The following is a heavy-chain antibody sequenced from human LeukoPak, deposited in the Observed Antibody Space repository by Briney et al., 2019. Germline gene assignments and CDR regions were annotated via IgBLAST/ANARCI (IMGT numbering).Heavy chain of an antibody. CDR1: GFTFSSYS. CDR3: ARERGGSGVGAYNWFDP. Sequence: SGGSLRLSCAASGFTFSSYSMNWVRQAPGKGLEWVSSISSSSSYIYYADSLKGRFTISRDNAKNSLYLQMNRLRAEDTALYYCARERGGSGVGAYNWFDPWGQGTLVTVSS. V-gene: IGHV3-21*04. CDR2: ISSSSSYI. D-gene: IGHD3-10*01. J-gene: IGHJ5*02.